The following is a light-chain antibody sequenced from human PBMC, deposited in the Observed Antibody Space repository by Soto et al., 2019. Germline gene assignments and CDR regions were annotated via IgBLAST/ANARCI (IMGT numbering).Light chain of an antibody. J-gene: IGKJ1*01. Sequence: DIPMTQSPSILSASVGDRVTITCRASQSIDSWLAWYQQKPGKAPKILIYKASGLESGVPSRFSGSESGTEFTLTISSLQPDDSATYYCQQYKTYWTFGQGTNVEIK. CDR1: QSIDSW. CDR2: KAS. CDR3: QQYKTYWT. V-gene: IGKV1-5*03.